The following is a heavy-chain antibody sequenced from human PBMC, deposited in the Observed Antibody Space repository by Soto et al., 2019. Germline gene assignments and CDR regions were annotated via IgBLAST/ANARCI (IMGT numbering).Heavy chain of an antibody. CDR1: GDSVISATYY. CDR2: IYYARGT. J-gene: IGHJ3*01. D-gene: IGHD6-13*01. CDR3: ARVLPGIAAAYDAFDV. V-gene: IGHV4-61*01. Sequence: SETLSLTCTVSGDSVISATYYWSWIRQPPGKGLEWIGYIYYARGTPYNSSLKSRVTISTDTSRSQLCLQQTSATPAETAVYYCARVLPGIAAAYDAFDVWGQGTMVTVSS.